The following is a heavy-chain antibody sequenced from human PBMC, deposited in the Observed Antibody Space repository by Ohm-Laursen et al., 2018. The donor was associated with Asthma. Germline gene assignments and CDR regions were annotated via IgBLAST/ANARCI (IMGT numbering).Heavy chain of an antibody. D-gene: IGHD5-24*01. Sequence: LSLTCAASGLTFSNSAMSWVRQGPGEGLVWISHIFPHGRHTNYADSVKGRFTISRDDAQNTLYLQMNSLRADDTAVYYCARGSLEGLQWGQGTLVTVSS. V-gene: IGHV3-74*01. CDR3: ARGSLEGLQ. CDR2: IFPHGRHT. J-gene: IGHJ4*02. CDR1: GLTFSNSA.